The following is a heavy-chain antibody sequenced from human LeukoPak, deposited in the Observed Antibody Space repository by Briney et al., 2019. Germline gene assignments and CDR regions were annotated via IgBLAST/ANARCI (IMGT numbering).Heavy chain of an antibody. V-gene: IGHV4-59*01. Sequence: SETLSLTCTVSGGPISTYYWSWIRQPPGKGLEWIGYIYYSGSTNYSPSLQSRVTMSVDTSKNQFSLRLNSVTAADTAVYYCARSGTKTNGFDYWGQGALVTVSS. D-gene: IGHD2-8*01. CDR3: ARSGTKTNGFDY. CDR2: IYYSGST. J-gene: IGHJ4*02. CDR1: GGPISTYY.